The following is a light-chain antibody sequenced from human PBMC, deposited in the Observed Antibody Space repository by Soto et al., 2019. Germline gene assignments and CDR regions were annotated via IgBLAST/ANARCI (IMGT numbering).Light chain of an antibody. CDR3: HQRSNWPPLT. V-gene: IGKV3-11*01. CDR1: QSVGGY. J-gene: IGKJ4*01. Sequence: EIVLTQSPATLSLSPGERATLSCRASQSVGGYLGWYHQKPCQAPRLLIYDASNRASGIPARFSGSGSGTDFTLTISSLEPEDLAVYYCHQRSNWPPLTFGGGTKVEIK. CDR2: DAS.